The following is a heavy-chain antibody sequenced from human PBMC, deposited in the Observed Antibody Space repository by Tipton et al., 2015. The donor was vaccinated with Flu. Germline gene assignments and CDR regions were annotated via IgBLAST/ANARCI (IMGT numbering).Heavy chain of an antibody. CDR2: IDTSRRS. J-gene: IGHJ5*02. Sequence: TLSLTCTVSVAYIGNGNYYWSWIRQPAGKGLEWIGRIDTSRRSYYNPSLKSRVTISVDVFNNQFSLRLNSVTAADTAVYYGARDRYFYGSGSLDLWGQGARVTVSS. CDR3: ARDRYFYGSGSLDL. D-gene: IGHD3-10*01. V-gene: IGHV4-61*02. CDR1: VAYIGNGNYY.